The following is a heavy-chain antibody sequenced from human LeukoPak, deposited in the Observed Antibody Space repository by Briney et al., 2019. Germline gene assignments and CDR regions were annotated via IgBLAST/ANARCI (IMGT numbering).Heavy chain of an antibody. V-gene: IGHV1-69*02. CDR3: ARGYSNYVGYFDY. Sequence: SVKVSCKASGCTFSSYTISWVRQAPGQGLEWMGRIIPILGIANYAQKFQGRVTITADKSTSTAYMELSSLRSEDTAVYYCARGYSNYVGYFDYWGQGTLVTVSS. CDR1: GCTFSSYT. J-gene: IGHJ4*02. D-gene: IGHD4-11*01. CDR2: IIPILGIA.